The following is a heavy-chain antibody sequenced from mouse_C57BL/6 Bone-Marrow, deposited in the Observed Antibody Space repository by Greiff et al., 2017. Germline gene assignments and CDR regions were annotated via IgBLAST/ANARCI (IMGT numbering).Heavy chain of an antibody. CDR3: ARSVDSSGYWFAY. CDR2: IYPGSGST. Sequence: QVQLQQSGAELVKPGASVKMSCKASGYTFTSYWITWVKQRPGQGLEWIGDIYPGSGSTNYNEKFKSKATLTVDTSSSTAYMQLSSLTSEDSAVYYCARSVDSSGYWFAYWGQGTLVTVSA. V-gene: IGHV1-55*01. J-gene: IGHJ3*01. D-gene: IGHD3-2*02. CDR1: GYTFTSYW.